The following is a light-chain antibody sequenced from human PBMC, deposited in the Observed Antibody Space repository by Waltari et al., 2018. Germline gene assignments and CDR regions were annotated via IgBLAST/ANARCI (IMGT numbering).Light chain of an antibody. CDR3: AAWDDSLNWV. CDR1: SSNIGSST. CDR2: SNK. J-gene: IGLJ3*02. Sequence: QSVLTQPPSASGTPGQRVTIPCSGGSSNIGSSTVNWYQQLPGTAPKLLIYSNKQRPSGVPDRFSGSKSGTSASLAISGLQSEDEADYYCAAWDDSLNWVFGGGTKLTVL. V-gene: IGLV1-44*01.